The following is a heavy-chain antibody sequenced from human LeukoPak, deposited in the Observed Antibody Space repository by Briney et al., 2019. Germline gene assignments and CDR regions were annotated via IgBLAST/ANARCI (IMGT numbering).Heavy chain of an antibody. CDR3: AKSPLNYYDSSGHDAFDI. Sequence: QPGGSLRLSCAASGFTFSSYGMHWVRQAPGKGLEWVAVIWYDGSNKYYADSVKGRFTISRDNSKNTLYLQMNSLRAEDTAVYYWAKSPLNYYDSSGHDAFDIWGQGTMVTVSS. CDR1: GFTFSSYG. J-gene: IGHJ3*02. V-gene: IGHV3-33*03. CDR2: IWYDGSNK. D-gene: IGHD3-22*01.